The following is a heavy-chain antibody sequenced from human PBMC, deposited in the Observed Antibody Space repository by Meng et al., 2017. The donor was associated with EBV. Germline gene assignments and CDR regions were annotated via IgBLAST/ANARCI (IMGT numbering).Heavy chain of an antibody. Sequence: QVAPVEAGAEGKKPGGSVEGSCQASGFSLTSLAMDWGGQAPGQKVELLGWFNAGNENKENSQKFPGRVTINRATTAGHAYMGLSKLISEDTAVYYCAGAGFRGNYKSIDYWGQGTLVTVSS. CDR3: AGAGFRGNYKSIDY. V-gene: IGHV1-3*01. J-gene: IGHJ4*02. D-gene: IGHD1-26*01. CDR2: FNAGNENK. CDR1: GFSLTSLA.